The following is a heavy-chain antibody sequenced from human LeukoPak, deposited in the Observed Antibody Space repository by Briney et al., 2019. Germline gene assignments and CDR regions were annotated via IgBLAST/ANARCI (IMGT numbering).Heavy chain of an antibody. J-gene: IGHJ4*02. CDR3: ARVGDWNDLVY. V-gene: IGHV4-59*01. CDR1: GGSISTYY. D-gene: IGHD1-1*01. CDR2: ISYTVTS. Sequence: PSETLSLTSTVAGGSISTYYWSWIRQPPGKGMEWVGYISYTVTSNYNPSLKSRVTISVDTSKNQFSLKLSSVTAADTAVYYCARVGDWNDLVYWGQGTLVTVSS.